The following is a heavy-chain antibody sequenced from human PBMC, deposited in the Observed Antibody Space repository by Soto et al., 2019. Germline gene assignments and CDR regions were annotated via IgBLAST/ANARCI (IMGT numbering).Heavy chain of an antibody. CDR1: GFSFTGYY. D-gene: IGHD6-6*01. Sequence: ASVKVSCKASGFSFTGYYIHWLREAPGQGLEWMGWINAHSGGTEYAQKFQGRVTLTRDTSIATAYLTLTSLTSDDTALYYCAKDLTRQLAYWLDPWGQGTQVTVYS. CDR2: INAHSGGT. J-gene: IGHJ5*02. CDR3: AKDLTRQLAYWLDP. V-gene: IGHV1-2*02.